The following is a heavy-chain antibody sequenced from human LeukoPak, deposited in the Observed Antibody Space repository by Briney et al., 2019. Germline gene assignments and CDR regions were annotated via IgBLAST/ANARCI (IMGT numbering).Heavy chain of an antibody. J-gene: IGHJ4*02. CDR1: GGSISSGGYY. D-gene: IGHD3-22*01. CDR3: ARVNSIVYYNFAN. V-gene: IGHV4-31*03. Sequence: SETLSLTCTVSGGSISSGGYYWSWIRQHPGKGLEWIGYIYYSGSTYYNPSLKSRVTISVDTSKNQFSLKLSSVTAADTAVYYCARVNSIVYYNFANGGEGTLFSVSS. CDR2: IYYSGST.